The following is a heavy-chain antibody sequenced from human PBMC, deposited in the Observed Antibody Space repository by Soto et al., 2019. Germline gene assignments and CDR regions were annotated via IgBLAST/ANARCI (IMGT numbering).Heavy chain of an antibody. Sequence: QVQLQESGPGLVKPSQTLSLTCTVSGGSISSGGYYWSWIRQHPGKGLEWIGYIYYSGSTYYNPSLKRRVTIPVDTSKNQCSLKLSSVTAADTAVYYCARWPQLEPRFDYWGQGTLVTVSS. D-gene: IGHD1-1*01. V-gene: IGHV4-31*03. CDR3: ARWPQLEPRFDY. CDR1: GGSISSGGYY. CDR2: IYYSGST. J-gene: IGHJ4*02.